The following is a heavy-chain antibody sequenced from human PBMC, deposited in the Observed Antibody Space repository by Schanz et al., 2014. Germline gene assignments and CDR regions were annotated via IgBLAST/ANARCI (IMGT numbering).Heavy chain of an antibody. CDR1: GGSISSGVW. CDR2: IFHSGTT. D-gene: IGHD2-21*01. Sequence: QVQLQESGPGLVKPSGTLSLTCVVSGGSISSGVWWTWARQSPGKGLEWIGEIFHSGTTNYNPSLESGVTFSVDKSKNKFSLILSSRTAADTAVYYCTRSTLWSYDVWGRGTMVIVSS. J-gene: IGHJ3*01. CDR3: TRSTLWSYDV. V-gene: IGHV4-4*02.